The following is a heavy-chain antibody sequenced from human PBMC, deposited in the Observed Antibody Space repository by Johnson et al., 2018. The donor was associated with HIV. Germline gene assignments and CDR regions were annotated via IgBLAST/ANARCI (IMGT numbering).Heavy chain of an antibody. CDR1: GFTFDDYA. D-gene: IGHD2-8*01. Sequence: VQLVESGGGLVQPGRSLRLSCAASGFTFDDYAMHWVRQAPGKGLEWVSGISGSGGSTYYADSVKGRFTISRDNSKNTLHLQMNSLRPEDTAVYYCARNSGNGLVLRGDAFDMWGQGTMVTVSS. CDR3: ARNSGNGLVLRGDAFDM. V-gene: IGHV3-23*04. J-gene: IGHJ3*02. CDR2: ISGSGGST.